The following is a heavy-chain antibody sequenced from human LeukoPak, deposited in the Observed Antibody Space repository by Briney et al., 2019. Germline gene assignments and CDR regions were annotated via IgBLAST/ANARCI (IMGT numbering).Heavy chain of an antibody. V-gene: IGHV3-23*01. J-gene: IGHJ4*02. D-gene: IGHD6-19*01. CDR2: IGGGRT. Sequence: GGSLRLSCAASGFIFSSYTMGWVRQVPGKGLEWVSSIGGGRTYYADSVKGRFTISRDDSKNTLSLQMNSLRGEDTALYYCAKAYTTGWSVGYLVYWGQETGVTVSS. CDR1: GFIFSSYT. CDR3: AKAYTTGWSVGYLVY.